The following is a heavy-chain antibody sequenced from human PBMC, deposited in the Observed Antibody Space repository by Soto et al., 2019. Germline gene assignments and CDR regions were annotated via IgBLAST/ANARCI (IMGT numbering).Heavy chain of an antibody. D-gene: IGHD5-18*01. CDR1: GYTFTSYG. CDR3: ARARVAQTEYRHGYGC. V-gene: IGHV1-18*01. Sequence: QVQLVQSGAEVKKPGASVKVSCKASGYTFTSYGISWVRQAPGQGLEWMGGISAYNGNTNYAQKLQGRVTMTTDTPPNPPHRGLRSRTSADTAVYYLARARVAQTEYRHGYGCGGQGTLVTVSS. CDR2: ISAYNGNT. J-gene: IGHJ4*02.